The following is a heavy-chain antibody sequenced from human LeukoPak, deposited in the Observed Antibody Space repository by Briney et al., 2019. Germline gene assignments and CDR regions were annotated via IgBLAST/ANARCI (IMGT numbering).Heavy chain of an antibody. Sequence: SETLSLTCTVSGASISSSTYYWGWISQPPGKGLAWIGNMYYSGSTYYNPSLKSRVTISVDTSKNQFSLKLSSVTAADTAVYYCARVGYSTNCVCWAFDIWGQGTMVTVSS. CDR2: MYYSGST. J-gene: IGHJ3*02. V-gene: IGHV4-39*01. CDR1: GASISSSTYY. CDR3: ARVGYSTNCVCWAFDI. D-gene: IGHD2-8*01.